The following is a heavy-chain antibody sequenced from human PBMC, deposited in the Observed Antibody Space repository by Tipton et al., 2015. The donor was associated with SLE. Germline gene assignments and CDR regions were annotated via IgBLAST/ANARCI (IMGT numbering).Heavy chain of an antibody. CDR2: INTSGNS. CDR1: GGSISSGSYY. D-gene: IGHD1-1*01. Sequence: TLSLTCTVSGGSISSGSYYWSWIRQPAGKGLEWIGRINTSGNSNYNPSLKGRATMSVDTSKNQLSLILSSVTAADTAVYYCARDATGDTAFVYYFDYWGQGTLVTVFS. J-gene: IGHJ4*02. CDR3: ARDATGDTAFVYYFDY. V-gene: IGHV4-61*02.